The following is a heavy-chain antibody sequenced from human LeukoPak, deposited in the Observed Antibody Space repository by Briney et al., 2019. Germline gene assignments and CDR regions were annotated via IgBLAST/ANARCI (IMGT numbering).Heavy chain of an antibody. CDR1: GYTFTGYY. CDR2: INPNSGGT. CDR3: SRHAYYGSGSAGGY. Sequence: ASVKVSCKASGYTFTGYYMHWVRQAPGQGLEWMGWINPNSGGTNYAQKFQGRVTMTRDTSISTAYMELSRLRSDDTAVYYCSRHAYYGSGSAGGYWGQGTLVTVSS. D-gene: IGHD3-10*01. V-gene: IGHV1-2*02. J-gene: IGHJ4*02.